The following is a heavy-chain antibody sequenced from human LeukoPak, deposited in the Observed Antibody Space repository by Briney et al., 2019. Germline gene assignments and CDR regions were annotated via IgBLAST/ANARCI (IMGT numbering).Heavy chain of an antibody. Sequence: SETLSLTCTVSGGSISSYYWSWIRQPPGKGLEWIGYIYYSGSTNYNTPLKSRVTISVDTSKNQFSLKLSAVTAADTAVYYCARGMQRGDIVVVPAAMGFGAFDIWGQGTMVTVSS. CDR2: IYYSGST. D-gene: IGHD2-2*01. CDR1: GGSISSYY. J-gene: IGHJ3*02. V-gene: IGHV4-59*01. CDR3: ARGMQRGDIVVVPAAMGFGAFDI.